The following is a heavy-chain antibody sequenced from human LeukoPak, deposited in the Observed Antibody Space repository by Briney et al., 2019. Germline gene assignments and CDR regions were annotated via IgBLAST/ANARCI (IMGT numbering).Heavy chain of an antibody. V-gene: IGHV1-2*06. D-gene: IGHD1-26*01. CDR2: INPNNGAT. J-gene: IGHJ4*02. Sequence: ASVKVSCKASEYIFTGYYMHWVRQAPGQGLEWMGRINPNNGATNYAQKFQGRVTITGDTSINTAYMELSSLRSDDTAVYYCTRESGSYHGNDYWGQGTLVAVSS. CDR1: EYIFTGYY. CDR3: TRESGSYHGNDY.